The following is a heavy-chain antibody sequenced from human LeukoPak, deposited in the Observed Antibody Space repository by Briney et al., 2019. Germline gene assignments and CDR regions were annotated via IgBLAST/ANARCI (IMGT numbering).Heavy chain of an antibody. J-gene: IGHJ4*02. CDR3: ARGGGKIDY. V-gene: IGHV6-1*01. CDR1: GDIVSSNSAA. CDR2: TYYRSKWYN. D-gene: IGHD4-23*01. Sequence: SQTLSLTCAISGDIVSSNSAAWSWIRQSPSRGLEWLGRTYYRSKWYNDYAISVKSRITINPDTSKNQFSLQLNSVTPEDTAVYYCARGGGKIDYWGQGTLVTVSS.